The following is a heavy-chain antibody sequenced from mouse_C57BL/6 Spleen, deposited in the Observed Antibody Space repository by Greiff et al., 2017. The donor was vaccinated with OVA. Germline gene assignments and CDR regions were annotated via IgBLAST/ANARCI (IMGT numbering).Heavy chain of an antibody. CDR2: IDPSDSYT. J-gene: IGHJ3*01. CDR3: ARGGTAQAPFGY. CDR1: GYTFTSYW. D-gene: IGHD3-2*02. V-gene: IGHV1-69*01. Sequence: VQLQQPGAELVMPGASVKLSCKASGYTFTSYWMHWVKQRPGQGLEWIGEIDPSDSYTNYNQKFKGKSTLTVDKSSSTAYMQRSSLTSEDSAVYYCARGGTAQAPFGYWGQGTLVTVSA.